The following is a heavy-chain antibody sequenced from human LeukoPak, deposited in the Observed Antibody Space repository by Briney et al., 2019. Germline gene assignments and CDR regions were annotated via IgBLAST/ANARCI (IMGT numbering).Heavy chain of an antibody. J-gene: IGHJ5*02. D-gene: IGHD6-6*01. CDR3: ARDTSIAGFDP. CDR2: ISYSGST. CDR1: GGSFSGYY. V-gene: IGHV4-59*01. Sequence: SETLSLTCAVYGGSFSGYYWTWIRQPPGKGLEWIGYISYSGSTNYNPSLKSRVTISVDTSKNQFSLKLSSVTAADTAVYYCARDTSIAGFDPWGQGTLVTVSS.